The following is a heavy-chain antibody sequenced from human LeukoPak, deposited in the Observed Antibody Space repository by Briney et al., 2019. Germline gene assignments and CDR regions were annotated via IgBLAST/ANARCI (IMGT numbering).Heavy chain of an antibody. V-gene: IGHV3-33*01. D-gene: IGHD4-17*01. CDR1: GFTFSSYG. CDR3: ARSLLHDYGDHLDY. CDR2: IWYDGSNK. J-gene: IGHJ4*02. Sequence: GGSLRLSCAASGFTFSSYGMHWVRQAPGKGLEWVAVIWYDGSNKYYADSVKGRFTISRDNSKNTLYLQMNSLRAEDTAVCYCARSLLHDYGDHLDYWGQGTLVTVSS.